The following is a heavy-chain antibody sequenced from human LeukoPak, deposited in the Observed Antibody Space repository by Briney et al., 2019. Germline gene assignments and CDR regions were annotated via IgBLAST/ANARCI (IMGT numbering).Heavy chain of an antibody. CDR3: ASTSYYDFWNGYDY. J-gene: IGHJ4*02. Sequence: PSETLSLTCAVYGGSSSGYYWSWIRQPPGKGLEWIGEINHSGSTNYNPSLKSRVTISVDTSKNQFSLKLSSVTAADTAVYYCASTSYYDFWNGYDYWGQGTLVTVSS. V-gene: IGHV4-34*01. CDR1: GGSSSGYY. CDR2: INHSGST. D-gene: IGHD3-3*01.